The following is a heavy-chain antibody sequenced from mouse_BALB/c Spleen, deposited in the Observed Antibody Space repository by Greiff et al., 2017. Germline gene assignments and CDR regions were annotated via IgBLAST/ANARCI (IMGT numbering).Heavy chain of an antibody. J-gene: IGHJ3*01. Sequence: EVKVEESGPGLVKPSQSLSLTCTVTGYSITSDYAWNWIRQFPGNKLEWMGYISYSGSTSYNPSLKSRISITRDTSKNQFFLQLNSVTTEDTATYYCALDYYGSSYGFAYWGQGTLVTVSA. CDR3: ALDYYGSSYGFAY. CDR2: ISYSGST. D-gene: IGHD1-1*01. CDR1: GYSITSDYA. V-gene: IGHV3-2*02.